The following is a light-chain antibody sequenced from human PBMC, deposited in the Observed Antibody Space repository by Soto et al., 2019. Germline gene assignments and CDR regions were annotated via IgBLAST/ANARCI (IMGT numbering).Light chain of an antibody. CDR2: YNN. J-gene: IGLJ2*01. V-gene: IGLV1-44*01. Sequence: QAVVTQPPSASGTPGQRVTISCSGSSSNIGSNNVNWYQQLPGTAPKLLIYYNNQRPSGVPDRFSGSKSGTSASLAISGLQSEDEADYYCAAWDVTLNGPVFGGGTQLTVL. CDR1: SSNIGSNN. CDR3: AAWDVTLNGPV.